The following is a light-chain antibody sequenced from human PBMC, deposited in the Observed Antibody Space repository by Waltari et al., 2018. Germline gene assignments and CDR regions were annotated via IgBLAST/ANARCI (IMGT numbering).Light chain of an antibody. J-gene: IGKJ5*01. CDR2: DAS. Sequence: EIVLTQSPATLSLSPGERATLSCRASQSVSSYLAWYQQKPGHAPRLLIYDASNRATGIPARFSGSGSGTDFTLTISSLEPEDFAVYYCQQRSNGITFGQGTRLEIK. V-gene: IGKV3-11*01. CDR1: QSVSSY. CDR3: QQRSNGIT.